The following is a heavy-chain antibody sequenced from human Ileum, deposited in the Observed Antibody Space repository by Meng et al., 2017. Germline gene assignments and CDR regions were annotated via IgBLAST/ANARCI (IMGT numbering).Heavy chain of an antibody. J-gene: IGHJ5*02. V-gene: IGHV4-30-4*01. CDR1: GGSMRSGDNY. CDR2: IYYSGST. CDR3: ARENTIFGVVWGSWFDP. D-gene: IGHD3-3*01. Sequence: QVQLQESGPGLVNPSQTLSLPCSVSGGSMRSGDNYWSWIRQPPGKGLEWIGYIYYSGSTYYNPSLKSRVTISVDTSKNQFSLKLSSVTAADTAVYYCARENTIFGVVWGSWFDPWGQGTLVTVSS.